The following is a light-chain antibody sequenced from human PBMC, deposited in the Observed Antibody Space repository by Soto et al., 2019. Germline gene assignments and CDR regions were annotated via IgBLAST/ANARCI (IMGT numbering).Light chain of an antibody. V-gene: IGKV1-39*01. CDR2: AAS. CDR1: ESISSY. J-gene: IGKJ1*01. CDR3: QQSYSTLRT. Sequence: DIQMTQYPSSLSASVGDRVTISFRGSESISSYLNWYQQKPGKAPKLLIYAASSLQSGVPSRFSGSGSGTDFTLTISSLQPEDFATYYCQQSYSTLRTFGQGTKVDIK.